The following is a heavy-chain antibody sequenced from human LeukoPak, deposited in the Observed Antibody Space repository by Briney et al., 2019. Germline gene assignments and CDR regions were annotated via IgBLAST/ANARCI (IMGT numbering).Heavy chain of an antibody. D-gene: IGHD6-13*01. CDR3: ARETGYSSSWSTPEPFDI. CDR2: IYHSGST. CDR1: GGSISSGGYY. V-gene: IGHV4-30-2*01. J-gene: IGHJ3*02. Sequence: PSETLSLTCTVSGGSISSGGYYWSWIRQPPGKGLEWIGYIYHSGSTYYNPSLKSRVTISVDRSKNQFSLKLSSVTAADTAVYYCARETGYSSSWSTPEPFDIWGQGTMVTVSS.